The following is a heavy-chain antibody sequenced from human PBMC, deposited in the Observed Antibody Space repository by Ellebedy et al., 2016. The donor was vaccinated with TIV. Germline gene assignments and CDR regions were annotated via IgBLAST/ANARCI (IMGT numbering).Heavy chain of an antibody. CDR3: ARGAMAAAGDDY. CDR1: GFTFSDYY. D-gene: IGHD6-13*01. J-gene: IGHJ4*02. V-gene: IGHV3-11*06. CDR2: ISSNSNYI. Sequence: GESLKISCAASGFTFSDYYMSWIRQAPGKGLGWVSSISSNSNYIYYADSVRGRFTISRDNAKKSLYLQMNSLRAEDTAVYYCARGAMAAAGDDYWGQGTLVTVSS.